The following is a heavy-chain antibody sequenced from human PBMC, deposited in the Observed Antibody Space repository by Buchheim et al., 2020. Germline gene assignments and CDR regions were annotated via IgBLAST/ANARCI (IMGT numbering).Heavy chain of an antibody. D-gene: IGHD3-22*01. J-gene: IGHJ4*02. Sequence: QVQLVESGGGVVQPGRSLRLSCAASGFTFSSYGMHWVRQAPGKGLEWVAVISYDGSNKYYADSVKGRFTISRDNSKNTLYLQMNSLRAEDTAVYYCAEDYLHHYYDSSGYSDYWGQGTL. CDR3: AEDYLHHYYDSSGYSDY. CDR2: ISYDGSNK. CDR1: GFTFSSYG. V-gene: IGHV3-30*18.